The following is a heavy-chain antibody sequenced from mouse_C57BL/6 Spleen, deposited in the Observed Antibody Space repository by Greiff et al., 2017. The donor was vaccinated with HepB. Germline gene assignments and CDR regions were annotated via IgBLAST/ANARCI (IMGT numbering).Heavy chain of an antibody. CDR2: IYPRSVNT. D-gene: IGHD1-1*01. J-gene: IGHJ1*03. Sequence: QVQLQQSGAELARPGASVKLSCKASGYTFTSYGISWVKQRTGQGLEWIGEIYPRSVNTYYNEKFKGKATLTADKSSSTAYMELRSLTSEDSAVYFCARSDYYGSSYWYFDVWGTGTTVTVSS. CDR3: ARSDYYGSSYWYFDV. CDR1: GYTFTSYG. V-gene: IGHV1-81*01.